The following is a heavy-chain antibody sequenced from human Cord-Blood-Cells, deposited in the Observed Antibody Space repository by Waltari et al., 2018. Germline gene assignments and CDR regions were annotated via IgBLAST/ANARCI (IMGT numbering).Heavy chain of an antibody. CDR2: ISSSGSTI. V-gene: IGHV3-48*03. J-gene: IGHJ4*02. D-gene: IGHD6-13*01. CDR3: ARDRGRYSRTYYFDY. Sequence: EVQLVESGGGLVQPGGSLRLSCAASGLTFSSYEMNWVLQVPGKGLEWVSYISSSGSTIYYADSVKGRFTISRDNAKNSLYLQMNSLRAEDTAVYYCARDRGRYSRTYYFDYWGQGTLVTVSS. CDR1: GLTFSSYE.